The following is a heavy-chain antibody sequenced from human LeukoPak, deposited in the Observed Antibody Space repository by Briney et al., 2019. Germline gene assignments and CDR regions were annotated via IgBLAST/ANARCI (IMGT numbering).Heavy chain of an antibody. CDR1: GFNFNDYY. CDR3: ARDRIYYGSGSRFDY. J-gene: IGHJ4*02. Sequence: KPGGSLRLSCAASGFNFNDYYMCWIRQAPGKGLEWVSYISSSGTTIYYGDSVKGRFTISRDNAKNSLFLQMNSLKAEDTAVYYCARDRIYYGSGSRFDYWGQGTLVTVSS. CDR2: ISSSGTTI. D-gene: IGHD3-10*01. V-gene: IGHV3-11*04.